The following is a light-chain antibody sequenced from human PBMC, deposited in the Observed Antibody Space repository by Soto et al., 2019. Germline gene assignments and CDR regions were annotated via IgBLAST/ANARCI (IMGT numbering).Light chain of an antibody. V-gene: IGKV3-20*01. CDR2: GAS. CDR1: QSVSSGY. J-gene: IGKJ1*01. CDR3: QHYGNSPT. Sequence: EIVLTQSPGTLSLSPGDGATLSCRASQSVSSGYLAWYQQKPGQAPRLLIYGASRRATGIPGRFSGSGSGTDFTLSISRLEPEDFAVYWCQHYGNSPTFGQGTKVDIK.